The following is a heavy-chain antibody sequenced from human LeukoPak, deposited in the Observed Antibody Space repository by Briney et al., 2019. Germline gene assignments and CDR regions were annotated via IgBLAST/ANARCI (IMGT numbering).Heavy chain of an antibody. CDR2: ISGSGGST. CDR1: GFTFSSYA. J-gene: IGHJ3*02. Sequence: GGSLRLSCAASGFTFSSYAMSWVRQASGKGLEWVSAISGSGGSTYYADSVKGRFTISRDNSKNTLYLQMNSLRAEDTAVYYCAKGLPDYGDYVEAFDIWGQGTMVTVSS. CDR3: AKGLPDYGDYVEAFDI. V-gene: IGHV3-23*01. D-gene: IGHD4-17*01.